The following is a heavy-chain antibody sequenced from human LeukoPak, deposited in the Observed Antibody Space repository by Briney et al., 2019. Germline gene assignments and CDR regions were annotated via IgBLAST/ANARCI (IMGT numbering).Heavy chain of an antibody. CDR3: ARASRYYDYVWGSYRYIPCYSDY. J-gene: IGHJ4*02. CDR1: GGSFSGYY. CDR2: INHSGST. Sequence: SETLSLTCAVYGGSFSGYYWSWIRQPPGKGLEWIGEINHSGSTNYNPSLKSRVTISVDTSKNQFSLKLSSVTAADTAVYYCARASRYYDYVWGSYRYIPCYSDYWGQGTLVTVSS. V-gene: IGHV4-34*01. D-gene: IGHD3-16*02.